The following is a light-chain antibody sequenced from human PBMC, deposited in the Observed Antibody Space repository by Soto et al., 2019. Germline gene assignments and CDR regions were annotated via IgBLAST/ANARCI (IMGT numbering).Light chain of an antibody. CDR1: SSDVGDYNY. CDR2: DVS. CDR3: SSYTTTNAVL. V-gene: IGLV2-14*03. Sequence: QSALTQPASVSGSPGQSITISCTEASSDVGDYNYVSWYQQHPGKAPKLMIYDVSYRPSGVSIRFSGSKSGSTASLTISGLQAEDDADYYCSSYTTTNAVLFGIGTKLTVL. J-gene: IGLJ2*01.